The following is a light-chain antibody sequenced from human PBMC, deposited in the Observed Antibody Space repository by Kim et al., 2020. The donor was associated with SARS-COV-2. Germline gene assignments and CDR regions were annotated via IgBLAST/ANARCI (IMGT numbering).Light chain of an antibody. J-gene: IGKJ3*01. V-gene: IGKV1-39*01. Sequence: ASIGDRVTITFRASQSISTYLNWYQQKPGKAPELLIYAAFSLQSGVPSRFSGSGSGTDFTLTINSLQPEDFTTYYCQQNYITPFTFGPGTKVDIK. CDR3: QQNYITPFT. CDR2: AAF. CDR1: QSISTY.